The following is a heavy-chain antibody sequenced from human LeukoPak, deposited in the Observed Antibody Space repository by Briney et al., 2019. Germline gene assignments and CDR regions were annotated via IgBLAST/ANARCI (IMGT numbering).Heavy chain of an antibody. Sequence: GGSLRLSCAASGFSFDDYAMHWVRQAPGKGLEWLSVVSWDGDSTYYADSVKGRFTISRDNSKDSLYLQMNSLRTEDTALYYCAKAHYSNYYFDYWGQGTLVTVSS. D-gene: IGHD4-11*01. J-gene: IGHJ4*02. CDR3: AKAHYSNYYFDY. CDR1: GFSFDDYA. CDR2: VSWDGDST. V-gene: IGHV3-43*01.